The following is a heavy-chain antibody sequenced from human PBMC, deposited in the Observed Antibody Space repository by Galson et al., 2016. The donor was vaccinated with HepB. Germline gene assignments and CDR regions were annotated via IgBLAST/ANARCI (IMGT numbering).Heavy chain of an antibody. D-gene: IGHD3-16*01. V-gene: IGHV1-3*01. J-gene: IGHJ4*02. Sequence: SVKVSCKASGYSFTNYALHWLRQAPGQRPEWMGWVNPGGDSTRYSQNFQGRLTITSDTSTSTADMELSSLRSEDTAVYYCARGGSARLYYYYFDYWGQGTLVTVSS. CDR3: ARGGSARLYYYYFDY. CDR2: VNPGGDST. CDR1: GYSFTNYA.